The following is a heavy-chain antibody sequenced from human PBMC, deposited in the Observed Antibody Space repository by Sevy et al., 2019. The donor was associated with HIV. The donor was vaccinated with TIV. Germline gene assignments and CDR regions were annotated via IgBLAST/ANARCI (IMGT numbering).Heavy chain of an antibody. CDR2: IYRGENT. D-gene: IGHD3-22*01. Sequence: GGSLRLSCAATGFDVSSTYMSWVRQGPGKGLEWVSIIYRGENTHYTDSVKGRFTISRDNSKNTLFLQMNSLRAEGTAVYYCARLSVYYYDSDGYYTTGNAFDIWGQGTMVTVSS. CDR3: ARLSVYYYDSDGYYTTGNAFDI. V-gene: IGHV3-53*01. CDR1: GFDVSSTY. J-gene: IGHJ3*02.